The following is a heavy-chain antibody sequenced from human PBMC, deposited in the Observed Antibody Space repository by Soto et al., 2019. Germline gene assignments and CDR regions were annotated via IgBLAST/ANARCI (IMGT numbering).Heavy chain of an antibody. J-gene: IGHJ4*02. V-gene: IGHV1-69*02. D-gene: IGHD3-22*01. CDR2: MIPILGIA. CDR1: GGTFSSYT. Sequence: QVQLVQSGAEVKKPGSSVKVSCKASGGTFSSYTISWVRQAPGQGLEWMGRMIPILGIANYAQKFQGRVTITADKSTSTAYMELSSLRSEDTAVYYCARGRDYYGDYWGQGTLVTVSS. CDR3: ARGRDYYGDY.